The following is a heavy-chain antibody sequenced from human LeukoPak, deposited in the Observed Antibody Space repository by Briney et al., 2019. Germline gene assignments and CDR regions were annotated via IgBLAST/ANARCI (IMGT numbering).Heavy chain of an antibody. V-gene: IGHV1-46*01. CDR1: GYTFTSYY. J-gene: IGHJ4*02. Sequence: ASVKVSCKASGYTFTSYYIHWVRQAPGQGLEWMGIINPSGGSTSYAQKFQGRVTMTRDTSTSTVYMELSSLRSGDAAVYYCARTVTTWYLDYWGQGTLVTVSS. D-gene: IGHD4-11*01. CDR3: ARTVTTWYLDY. CDR2: INPSGGST.